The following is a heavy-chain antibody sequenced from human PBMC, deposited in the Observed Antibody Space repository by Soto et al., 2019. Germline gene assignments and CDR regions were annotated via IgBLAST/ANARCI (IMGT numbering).Heavy chain of an antibody. CDR2: ISAYNGNT. CDR1: GYTFTSYG. J-gene: IGHJ4*02. Sequence: ASVKVSCKASGYTFTSYGISWVRQAPGQGLEWMGWISAYNGNTNYAQKLQGRVTMTTDASTSTAYMELRSLRSDDTAVYYCARRPRGYSGYDPIDYWGQGTLVTVSS. D-gene: IGHD5-12*01. CDR3: ARRPRGYSGYDPIDY. V-gene: IGHV1-18*01.